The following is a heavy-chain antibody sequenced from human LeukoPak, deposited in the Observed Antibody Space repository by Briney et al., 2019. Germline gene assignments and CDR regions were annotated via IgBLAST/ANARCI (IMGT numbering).Heavy chain of an antibody. D-gene: IGHD1-26*01. Sequence: GGSLRLSCVTSGFTLDDYALHWVRLAPGKGLEWISLISGDGKSTYYADSVKGRFTISRDNSKNSLYLQMSSLRAEDTALYFCAKGVRSGTYYNCFDPWGQGTLVTVSS. V-gene: IGHV3-43*02. CDR1: GFTLDDYA. J-gene: IGHJ5*02. CDR3: AKGVRSGTYYNCFDP. CDR2: ISGDGKST.